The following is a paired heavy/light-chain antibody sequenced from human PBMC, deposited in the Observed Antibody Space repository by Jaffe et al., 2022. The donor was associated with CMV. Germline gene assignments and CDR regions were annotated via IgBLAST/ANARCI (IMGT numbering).Heavy chain of an antibody. CDR3: ARATYPVGARSGWYPYYMDV. Sequence: EVQLVESGGGLVQPGGSLRLSCAASGFTFSSYWMSWVRQAPGKGLEWVANIKQDGSEKYYVDSVKGRFTISRDNAKNSLYLQMNSLRAEDTAVYYCARATYPVGARSGWYPYYMDVWGKGTTVTVSS. CDR1: GFTFSSYW. J-gene: IGHJ6*03. CDR2: IKQDGSEK. D-gene: IGHD6-19*01. V-gene: IGHV3-7*03.
Light chain of an antibody. CDR2: YAS. CDR1: QSIGSS. CDR3: HQSSSLPYT. Sequence: EIVLTQSPDFQSVTPKEKVTITCRASQSIGSSLHWYQQKPDQSPKLLIKYASQSFSGVPSRFSGSGSGTDFTLTINSLEAEDAATYYCHQSSSLPYTFGQGTKLEIK. J-gene: IGKJ2*01. V-gene: IGKV6-21*01.